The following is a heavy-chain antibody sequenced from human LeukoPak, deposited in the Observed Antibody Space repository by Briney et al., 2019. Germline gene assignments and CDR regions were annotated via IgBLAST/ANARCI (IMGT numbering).Heavy chain of an antibody. CDR3: ARGYSSSWNYFDY. CDR2: VFDSGGT. Sequence: SETLSLTCTVSGGSLSNYWWSWTRQPPGKGLEWIGYVFDSGGTNYNLSLKSRVTISVDTSKKQFSLKLSSVTAADAAVYYCARGYSSSWNYFDYWGQGTLVTVSS. V-gene: IGHV4-59*01. D-gene: IGHD6-13*01. CDR1: GGSLSNYW. J-gene: IGHJ4*02.